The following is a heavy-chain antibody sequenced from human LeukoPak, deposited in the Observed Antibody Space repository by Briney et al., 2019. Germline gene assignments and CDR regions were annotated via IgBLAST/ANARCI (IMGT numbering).Heavy chain of an antibody. CDR2: INHSGST. CDR3: ASLRATRPFDY. D-gene: IGHD1-26*01. J-gene: IGHJ4*02. V-gene: IGHV4-34*01. Sequence: SETLSLTCAVYGGSFSGYYWSWIRQPPGKGLEWIGEINHSGSTNYNPSLKSRVTISVDTSKNQFSLKLSSVTAADTAVYYCASLRATRPFDYWGQGTLVTVSS. CDR1: GGSFSGYY.